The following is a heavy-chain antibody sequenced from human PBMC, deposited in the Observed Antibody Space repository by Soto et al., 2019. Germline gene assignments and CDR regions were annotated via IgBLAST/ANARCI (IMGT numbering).Heavy chain of an antibody. D-gene: IGHD1-1*01. J-gene: IGHJ5*02. Sequence: SQTLSLTCVISGDSVSSTSAAWEWIRQTPSRGFEWLGRTRYTSKWSYEYALSVKGRITISPDTSKNHFSLRLDSVTPEDTAVYYCVRVDWNDAGSWGQGTLVTVSS. CDR1: GDSVSSTSAA. CDR2: TRYTSKWSY. V-gene: IGHV6-1*01. CDR3: VRVDWNDAGS.